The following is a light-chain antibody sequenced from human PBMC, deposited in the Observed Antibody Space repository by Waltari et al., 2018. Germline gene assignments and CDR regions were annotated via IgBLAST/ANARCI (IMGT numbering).Light chain of an antibody. CDR2: GKT. J-gene: IGLJ2*01. CDR3: NSRDSSSHHVI. Sequence: SSELTQDAAVSVALGQTVRITCQGDSLSNTYASRYQQKPGQAPVLVIYGKTNRPSGIPDRFSDSSSGNTASLTITGAQAEDEADYYCNSRDSSSHHVIFGGGTRLTVL. V-gene: IGLV3-19*01. CDR1: SLSNTY.